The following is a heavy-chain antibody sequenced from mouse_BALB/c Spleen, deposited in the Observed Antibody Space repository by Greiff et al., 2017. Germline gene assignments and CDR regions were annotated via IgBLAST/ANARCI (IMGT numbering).Heavy chain of an antibody. CDR1: GYTFTDYN. Sequence: EVKLVESGPELVKPGASVKISCKASGYTFTDYNMHWVKQSHGKSLEWIGYIYPYNGGTGYNQKFKSKATLTVDNSSSTAYMELRSLTSEDSAVYYCARGSSYASYWYFDVWGAGTTVTVSS. D-gene: IGHD1-1*01. CDR2: IYPYNGGT. V-gene: IGHV1S29*02. J-gene: IGHJ1*01. CDR3: ARGSSYASYWYFDV.